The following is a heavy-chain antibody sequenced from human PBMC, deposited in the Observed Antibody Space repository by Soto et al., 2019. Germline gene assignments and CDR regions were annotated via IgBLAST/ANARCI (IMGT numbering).Heavy chain of an antibody. CDR3: AKDLMSGTTFGGFDY. CDR1: GFTFDDYA. Sequence: GGSLRLSCAASGFTFDDYAMHWVRQAPGKGLEWVSGISWNSGSIGYADSVKGRFTISRDNAKNSLYLQMNSLRAEDTALYYCAKDLMSGTTFGGFDYWGQGTLVTVSS. CDR2: ISWNSGSI. J-gene: IGHJ4*02. D-gene: IGHD3-16*01. V-gene: IGHV3-9*01.